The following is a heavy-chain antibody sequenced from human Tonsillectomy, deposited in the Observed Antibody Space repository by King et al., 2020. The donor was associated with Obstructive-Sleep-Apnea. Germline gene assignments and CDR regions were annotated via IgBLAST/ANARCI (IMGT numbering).Heavy chain of an antibody. Sequence: TLKESGPTLVKPTQTLTLTCTFSGFSLSTSGVGVGWIRQPPGKALEWLALIYWDDDKRYSPSLKSRLTITKDTSKNQVVLTMTNMDSVDTATYYCAHIPTASYYYGSGSYLGEYYFDYWGQGTLVTVSS. CDR1: GFSLSTSGVG. D-gene: IGHD3-10*01. CDR2: IYWDDDK. CDR3: AHIPTASYYYGSGSYLGEYYFDY. V-gene: IGHV2-5*02. J-gene: IGHJ4*02.